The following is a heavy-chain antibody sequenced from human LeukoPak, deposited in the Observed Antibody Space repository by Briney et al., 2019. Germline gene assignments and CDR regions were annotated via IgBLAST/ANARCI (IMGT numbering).Heavy chain of an antibody. CDR1: GYNFSAYG. CDR2: VTPDNRDT. J-gene: IGHJ4*02. D-gene: IGHD1-1*01. Sequence: GASVKVSCKASGYNFSAYGMTWVRQAPGQGLEWMGWVTPDNRDTKYAPKFQGRVTMTTDMSSTTAYMELRSLRSDDTAVYYCARGSHEYWNDYWGQGTLVTVSS. CDR3: ARGSHEYWNDY. V-gene: IGHV1-18*01.